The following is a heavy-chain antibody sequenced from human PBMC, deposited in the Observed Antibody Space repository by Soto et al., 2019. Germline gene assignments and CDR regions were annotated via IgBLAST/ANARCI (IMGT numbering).Heavy chain of an antibody. CDR3: ARGSGYSGYFFSGDAFDI. CDR2: IYYSGST. J-gene: IGHJ3*02. D-gene: IGHD5-12*01. Sequence: TSETLSLTCTVSGGSISSGDYYWSWIRQPPGKGLEWIGYIYYSGSTYYNPSLKSRVTISVDTSKKQFSLKLRSVTAADTAVYYCARGSGYSGYFFSGDAFDIWGQGTMVT. V-gene: IGHV4-30-4*01. CDR1: GGSISSGDYY.